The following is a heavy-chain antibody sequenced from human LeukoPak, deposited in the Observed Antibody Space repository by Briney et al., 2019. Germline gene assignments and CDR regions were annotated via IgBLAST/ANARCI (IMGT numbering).Heavy chain of an antibody. CDR3: ARRRGDDSRIYYIKYYYDYYMDV. V-gene: IGHV4-59*01. CDR1: GGPISSYY. J-gene: IGHJ6*03. D-gene: IGHD3-10*01. Sequence: TTSETLSLTCTVSGGPISSYYWSWIRQPPGKGLEWIGYIYYSGSTNYNPSLKSRVTISVDTSKNQFSLKLSSVTAADTAVYYCARRRGDDSRIYYIKYYYDYYMDVWGKGTTVTVSS. CDR2: IYYSGST.